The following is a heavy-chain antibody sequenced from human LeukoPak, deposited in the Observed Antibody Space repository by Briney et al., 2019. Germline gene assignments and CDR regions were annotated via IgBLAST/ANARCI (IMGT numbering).Heavy chain of an antibody. J-gene: IGHJ4*02. CDR3: ARELH. CDR1: GFTFNNYY. CDR2: IYSGGST. Sequence: GGSLRLSCAASGFTFNNYYMSWVRQAPGKGLEWVSIIYSGGSTYYADSVKGRFTISRDNSKNTLYLQMNSLRVEDTAAYYCARELHWGQGTLVTVSS. D-gene: IGHD1-26*01. V-gene: IGHV3-66*02.